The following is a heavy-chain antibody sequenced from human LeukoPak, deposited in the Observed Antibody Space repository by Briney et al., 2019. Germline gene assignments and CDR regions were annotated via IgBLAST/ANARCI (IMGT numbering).Heavy chain of an antibody. J-gene: IGHJ5*02. Sequence: ASVKVSCKASGYTFNTHGITWVRQAPGHGLEWMGWISSYNGNTSYAANVQGRITLTKDTSASTAYLELRSLRSDDTAVYYCARISCSSSSCTYSGRRRVRGGSLDPWGQGTLVTVSS. CDR1: GYTFNTHG. V-gene: IGHV1-18*01. CDR2: ISSYNGNT. CDR3: ARISCSSSSCTYSGRRRVRGGSLDP. D-gene: IGHD2-2*01.